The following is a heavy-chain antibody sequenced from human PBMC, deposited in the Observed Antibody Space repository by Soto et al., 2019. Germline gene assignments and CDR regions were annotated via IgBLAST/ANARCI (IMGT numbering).Heavy chain of an antibody. V-gene: IGHV3-7*01. Sequence: EVQLVESGGALVQPGGSLRLSCAASGFTLSGSWMSWLRQAPGRGLEWVANIYRDGNNINYVGSVRGRFTISRDNARNSLFLQMNSLRAEDTAVYYCARGSTSFDSWGQGTLVTVAS. CDR1: GFTLSGSW. CDR3: ARGSTSFDS. D-gene: IGHD2-2*01. J-gene: IGHJ4*02. CDR2: IYRDGNNI.